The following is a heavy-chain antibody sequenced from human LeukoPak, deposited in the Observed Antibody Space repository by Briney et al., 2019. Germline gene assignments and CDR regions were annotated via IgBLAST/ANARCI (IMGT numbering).Heavy chain of an antibody. CDR2: INPSSGGT. Sequence: ASVKVSCKTSGYTFISYYMHWVRQAPGQGLEWMGIINPSSGGTGYPQKFQGRVTMTRDTSTSTVYVELSSLRSEDTAVYYCARVEGYCSNGVCYYYFDYWGQGTLVTVSS. CDR3: ARVEGYCSNGVCYYYFDY. CDR1: GYTFISYY. J-gene: IGHJ4*02. V-gene: IGHV1-46*03. D-gene: IGHD2-8*01.